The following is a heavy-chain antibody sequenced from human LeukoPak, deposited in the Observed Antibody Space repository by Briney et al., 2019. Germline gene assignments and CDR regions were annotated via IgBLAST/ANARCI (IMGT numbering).Heavy chain of an antibody. D-gene: IGHD6-19*01. CDR3: STAVYTSGLDY. V-gene: IGHV3-15*01. Sequence: GGSLRLSCSASGFTFSDYDMNWVRQAPGKGLEWVGRIKTKTDGGTTDYAAPVKGRFTISRDDSKNTLYLQMNSLKTEDTAVYYCSTAVYTSGLDYWGQGTLVTVSS. CDR2: IKTKTDGGTT. CDR1: GFTFSDYD. J-gene: IGHJ4*02.